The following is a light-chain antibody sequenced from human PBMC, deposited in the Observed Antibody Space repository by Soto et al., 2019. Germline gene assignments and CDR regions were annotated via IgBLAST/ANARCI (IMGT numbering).Light chain of an antibody. CDR1: QGISSY. CDR3: QQLNSYS. V-gene: IGKV1-9*01. J-gene: IGKJ3*01. Sequence: DIQLTQSPSFLSGSVGDRVTITCRASQGISSYLAWYQQKPGKAPKLLIYAASTLQSGVPSRFSGSGSGTEFTLTISSLQPEDFATYYCQQLNSYSFGPGTKVDIK. CDR2: AAS.